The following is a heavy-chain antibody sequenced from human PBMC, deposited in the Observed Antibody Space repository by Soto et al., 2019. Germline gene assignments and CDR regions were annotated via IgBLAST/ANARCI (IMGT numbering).Heavy chain of an antibody. J-gene: IGHJ4*02. Sequence: SETLSLTCTVSGGSISSGDYYWSWIRQPPGKGLEWIGYIYYSGSTYYNPSLKSRVTMSVDTSKNQFSLKLSSVTAADTAVYYCARGQVVAAQHWGQGTLVTVSS. CDR1: GGSISSGDYY. CDR2: IYYSGST. CDR3: ARGQVVAAQH. D-gene: IGHD2-15*01. V-gene: IGHV4-30-4*01.